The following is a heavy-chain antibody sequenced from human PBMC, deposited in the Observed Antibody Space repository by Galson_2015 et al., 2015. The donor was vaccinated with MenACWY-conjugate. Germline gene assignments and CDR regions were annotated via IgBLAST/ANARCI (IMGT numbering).Heavy chain of an antibody. V-gene: IGHV5-51*01. CDR2: ISPIDSKT. CDR3: ARHPPGGRRMDV. Sequence: QSGAEVKKPGESLKISCKGSGYNFITYWIGWVRQMPGKGLEWVGLISPIDSKTRYSPAFEGRGTISADNSITTAYLQWNSLQASETAMYYCARHPPGGRRMDVWGQGTTVTVSS. J-gene: IGHJ6*02. D-gene: IGHD1-26*01. CDR1: GYNFITYW.